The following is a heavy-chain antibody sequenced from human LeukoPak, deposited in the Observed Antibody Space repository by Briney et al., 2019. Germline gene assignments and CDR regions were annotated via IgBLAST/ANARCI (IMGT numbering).Heavy chain of an antibody. CDR3: ARCRSYYYDSSGYYPTPYYMDV. D-gene: IGHD3-22*01. CDR2: IRYDGSNK. V-gene: IGHV3-30*02. J-gene: IGHJ6*03. CDR1: GFTFSSYG. Sequence: GGSLRLSCAASGFTFSSYGMHWVRQAPGKGLEWVAFIRYDGSNKYYADSVKGRFTISRDNSKNTLYLQMNSLRAEDTAVYYCARCRSYYYDSSGYYPTPYYMDVWGKGTTVTVSS.